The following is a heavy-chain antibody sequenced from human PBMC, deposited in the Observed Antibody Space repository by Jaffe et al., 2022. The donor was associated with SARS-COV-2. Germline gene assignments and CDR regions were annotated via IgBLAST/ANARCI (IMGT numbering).Heavy chain of an antibody. CDR2: IYHSGST. CDR3: ARDATMVRGVIITYHIFDY. D-gene: IGHD3-10*01. V-gene: IGHV4-38-2*02. J-gene: IGHJ4*02. CDR1: GYSISSGYY. Sequence: QVQLQESGPGLVKPSETLSLTCTVSGYSISSGYYWGWIRQPPGKGLEWIGSIYHSGSTYYNPSLKSRVTISVDTSKNQFSLKLSSVTAADTAVYYCARDATMVRGVIITYHIFDYWGQGTLVTVSS.